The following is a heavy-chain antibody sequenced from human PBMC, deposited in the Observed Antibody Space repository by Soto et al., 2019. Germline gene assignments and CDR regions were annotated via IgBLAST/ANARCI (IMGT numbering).Heavy chain of an antibody. J-gene: IGHJ4*02. CDR3: AKQQMGVIRALGY. V-gene: IGHV3-23*01. CDR1: GFTFSNYG. CDR2: IRETGNT. D-gene: IGHD1-26*01. Sequence: GGSLRLSWAAAGFTFSNYGISWIRQAPGKGLEWVSTIRETGNTYYADSVRGRFATSRDNSENTLYLQMSSLRAEDTAVYYCAKQQMGVIRALGYWGQGTLVTVSS.